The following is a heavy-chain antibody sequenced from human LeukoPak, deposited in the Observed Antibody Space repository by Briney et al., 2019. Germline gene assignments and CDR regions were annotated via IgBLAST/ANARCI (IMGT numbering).Heavy chain of an antibody. CDR3: ARVPSQGYSSGWYYFDY. Sequence: GGSLRLSCAASGFSFSDYDMHWVRRAPGKGLEWVAYIRYDGSNKYYVDSVKGRFTISRDNSKNTLYLQMNSLRAEDTAVYYCARVPSQGYSSGWYYFDYWGQGTLVTVSS. J-gene: IGHJ4*02. CDR2: IRYDGSNK. D-gene: IGHD6-19*01. CDR1: GFSFSDYD. V-gene: IGHV3-30*02.